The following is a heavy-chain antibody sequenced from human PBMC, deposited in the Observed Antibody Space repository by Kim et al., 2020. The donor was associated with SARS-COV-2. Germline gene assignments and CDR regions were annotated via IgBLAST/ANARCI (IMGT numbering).Heavy chain of an antibody. CDR1: GFTYSSYE. CDR3: ARDREDSNYYYYYGMDV. D-gene: IGHD4-4*01. J-gene: IGHJ6*02. CDR2: ISSSGSTI. V-gene: IGHV3-48*03. Sequence: GGSLRLSCAASGFTYSSYEMNWVRQAPGKGLEWVSYISSSGSTIYYADSVKGRFTISRDNAKNSLYLQMNSLRAEDTAVYYCARDREDSNYYYYYGMDVWGQGTTVTVSS.